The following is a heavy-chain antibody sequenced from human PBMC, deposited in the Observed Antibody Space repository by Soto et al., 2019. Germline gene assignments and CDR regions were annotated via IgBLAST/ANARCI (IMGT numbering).Heavy chain of an antibody. CDR3: ASWGIAVADPSDY. J-gene: IGHJ4*02. CDR1: GGSISSSSYY. V-gene: IGHV4-39*01. CDR2: IYYSGST. D-gene: IGHD6-19*01. Sequence: SETLSLTCTVSGGSISSSSYYWGWIRQPPGKGLEWIGSIYYSGSTYYNPSLKSRVTISVDTSKNQFSLKLSSVTAADTAVYYCASWGIAVADPSDYWGQGTLVTVSS.